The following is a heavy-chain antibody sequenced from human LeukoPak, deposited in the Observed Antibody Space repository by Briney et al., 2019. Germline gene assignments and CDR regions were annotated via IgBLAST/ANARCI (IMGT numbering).Heavy chain of an antibody. J-gene: IGHJ4*02. CDR1: GGSFSDYY. CDR3: ARMLKSGYPDY. CDR2: INHSGST. D-gene: IGHD3-22*01. V-gene: IGHV4-34*01. Sequence: SETLSLTCAVYGGSFSDYYWSWIRQPPGKGLEWIGEINHSGSTNYSPSLKSRVTISVDTSKNQFFLNLSSVTAADTAVYYCARMLKSGYPDYWGQGTLVTVSS.